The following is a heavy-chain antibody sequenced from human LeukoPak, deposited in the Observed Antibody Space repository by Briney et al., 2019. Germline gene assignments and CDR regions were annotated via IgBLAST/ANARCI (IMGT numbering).Heavy chain of an antibody. CDR1: GYTFTSYY. J-gene: IGHJ5*02. V-gene: IGHV1-46*01. Sequence: ASVKVSCKASGYTFTSYYMHWVRQAPGQGLEWMGIINPSGGSTSCAQKFQGRVTMTRDTSTSTVYMELSSLRSEDTAVYYCARSGYGDYEWFDPWGQGTLVTVSS. CDR2: INPSGGST. CDR3: ARSGYGDYEWFDP. D-gene: IGHD4-17*01.